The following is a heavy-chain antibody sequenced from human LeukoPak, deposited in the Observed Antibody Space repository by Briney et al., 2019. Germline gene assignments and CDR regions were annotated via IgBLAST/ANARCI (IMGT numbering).Heavy chain of an antibody. D-gene: IGHD5-18*01. Sequence: GGSLRLSCAASGFTFSSYGMHWVRQAPGKGLEWVAVIWYDGSNKYYADSVKGRFTISRDNSKNTLYLQMNSLRAEDTAVYYCARDLGDTAMVFYYFDYWGQGTLVTVSS. CDR3: ARDLGDTAMVFYYFDY. CDR1: GFTFSSYG. CDR2: IWYDGSNK. J-gene: IGHJ4*02. V-gene: IGHV3-33*01.